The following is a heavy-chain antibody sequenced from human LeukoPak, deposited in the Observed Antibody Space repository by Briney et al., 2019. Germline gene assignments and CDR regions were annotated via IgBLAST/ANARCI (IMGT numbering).Heavy chain of an antibody. J-gene: IGHJ3*02. CDR1: RGSISTSSYY. CDR2: IVYTGST. V-gene: IGHV4-39*07. CDR3: AKSNGYGLIDI. Sequence: PSETLSLTCTVSRGSISTSSYYWGWVRQPPGKAREWIVNIVYTGSTYYSPLLKRRVTISLDTSKSQFSLRLNPVTAGDAVVYYCAKSNGYGLIDIGGQGTMVTVS. D-gene: IGHD3-10*01.